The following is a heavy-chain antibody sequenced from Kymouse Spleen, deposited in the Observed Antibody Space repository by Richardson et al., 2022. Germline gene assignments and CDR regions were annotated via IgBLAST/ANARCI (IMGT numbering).Heavy chain of an antibody. D-gene: IGHD3-9*01. J-gene: IGHJ5*02. CDR2: ISYDGSNK. CDR1: GFTFSSYG. CDR3: ARMGSYYDILTGYSWFDP. Sequence: QVQLVESGGGVVQPGRSLRLSCAASGFTFSSYGMHWVRQAPGKGLEWVAVISYDGSNKYYADSVKGRFTISRDNSKNTLYLQMNSLRAEDTAVYYCARMGSYYDILTGYSWFDPWGQGTLVTVSS. V-gene: IGHV3-30*18.